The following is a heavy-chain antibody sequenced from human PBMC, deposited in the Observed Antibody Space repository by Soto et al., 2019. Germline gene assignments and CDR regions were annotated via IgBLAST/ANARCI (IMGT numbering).Heavy chain of an antibody. Sequence: SETLSLTCAVCSGSVSSSNWWSWVRQPPGKGLEWIGEIYHSGSTNYNPSLKSRVTISVDKSKNQFSLKLSSVTAADTAVYYCARAIAARPNWFDPWGQGTLVTVSS. V-gene: IGHV4-4*02. D-gene: IGHD6-6*01. CDR2: IYHSGST. CDR3: ARAIAARPNWFDP. J-gene: IGHJ5*02. CDR1: SGSVSSSNW.